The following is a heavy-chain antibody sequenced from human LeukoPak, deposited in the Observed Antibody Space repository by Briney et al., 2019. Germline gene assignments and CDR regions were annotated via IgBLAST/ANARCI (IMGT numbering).Heavy chain of an antibody. D-gene: IGHD3-10*01. CDR2: IYTSGTT. J-gene: IGHJ4*02. V-gene: IGHV4-4*07. CDR3: ARESGSGSRGLDF. CDR1: AGSISNYF. Sequence: SETLSLTCTVSAGSISNYFWSWIRQPAGKGLEWIGRIYTSGTTNYSPSLKSRVTMSVDTSTNQFSPKLTSVTAADTAVYYCARESGSGSRGLDFWGQGTLVTVSS.